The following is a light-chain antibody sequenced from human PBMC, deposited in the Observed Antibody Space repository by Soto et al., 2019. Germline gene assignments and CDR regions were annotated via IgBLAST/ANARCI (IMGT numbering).Light chain of an antibody. CDR3: QRYHGWPIT. V-gene: IGKV3-15*01. Sequence: EIVITQSPATLPVSPGEGATVSCRASQSVSSHLAWYQHKPGQPPRLLVYDASTRGTGIPARYSGSGSGTEFTLTISSLQSEDFAVCYCQRYHGWPITFGQGTRLEIK. CDR2: DAS. J-gene: IGKJ5*01. CDR1: QSVSSH.